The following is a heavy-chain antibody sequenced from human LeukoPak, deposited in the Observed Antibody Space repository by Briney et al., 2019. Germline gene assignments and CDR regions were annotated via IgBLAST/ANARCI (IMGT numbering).Heavy chain of an antibody. CDR3: AAYCYDSSGYYRHDAFDI. CDR2: ITPSFAAP. D-gene: IGHD3-22*01. V-gene: IGHV1-69*05. Sequence: GSSVKVSCKASGGTFSSLVFSWVRQAPGQGLEYMGGITPSFAAPNYAQKFQGRVTIGTDESTSTAYMELSSLRLEDTAVYYCAAYCYDSSGYYRHDAFDIWGQGTMVTVSS. J-gene: IGHJ3*02. CDR1: GGTFSSLV.